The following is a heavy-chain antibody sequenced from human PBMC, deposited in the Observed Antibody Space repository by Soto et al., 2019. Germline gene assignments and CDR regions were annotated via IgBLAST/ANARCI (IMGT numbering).Heavy chain of an antibody. J-gene: IGHJ4*02. Sequence: HPGGSLRLSCAASGFTFSSYAMHWVRQAPGKGLEWVAVISYDGSNKYYADSVKGRFTISRDNSKNTLYPQMNSLRAEDTAVYYCARDEMAGTTRFDYWGQGTLVTVSS. CDR2: ISYDGSNK. V-gene: IGHV3-30-3*01. CDR3: ARDEMAGTTRFDY. CDR1: GFTFSSYA. D-gene: IGHD6-19*01.